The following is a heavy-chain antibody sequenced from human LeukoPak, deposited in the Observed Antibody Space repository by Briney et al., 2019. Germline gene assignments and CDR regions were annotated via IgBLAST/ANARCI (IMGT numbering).Heavy chain of an antibody. D-gene: IGHD1-7*01. V-gene: IGHV3-33*06. Sequence: PGGSLRLXCAASGFTFSSYGMHWVRQAPGKGLEWVAVIWYDGSNKYYADSVKGRFTISRDNSRNTLYLQMNSLRAEDTAVYYCAKPLGPYNWNYGFDYWGQGTLVTVSS. CDR1: GFTFSSYG. CDR3: AKPLGPYNWNYGFDY. CDR2: IWYDGSNK. J-gene: IGHJ4*02.